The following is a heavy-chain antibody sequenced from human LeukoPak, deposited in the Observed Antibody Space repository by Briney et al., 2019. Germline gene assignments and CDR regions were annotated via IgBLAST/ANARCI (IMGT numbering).Heavy chain of an antibody. V-gene: IGHV3-30*18. CDR2: ISYDGSNK. CDR3: AKDKQQLVYIDY. CDR1: GVTFSSYG. J-gene: IGHJ4*02. D-gene: IGHD6-13*01. Sequence: PGRSLRLSCAASGVTFSSYGMHWVRQAPGKGLGWGAVISYDGSNKYYADSVKGRFTISRDNSKNTLYLQMNSLRAEDTAVYYCAKDKQQLVYIDYWGQGTLVTVSS.